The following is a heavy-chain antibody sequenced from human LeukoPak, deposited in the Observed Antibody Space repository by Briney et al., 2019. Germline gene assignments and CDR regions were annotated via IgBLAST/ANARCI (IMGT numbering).Heavy chain of an antibody. CDR3: AKDLRAAAGPYYFGY. V-gene: IGHV3-23*01. Sequence: PGGSLRLSCAASGFTFSSYTMSWLRRAPGKGLEWVSAMSGSGGGTYYADSVKGRFTISRDNSKNTVYLQMNSLRAEDTAVYYCAKDLRAAAGPYYFGYWGQGTLVTVSS. J-gene: IGHJ4*02. CDR2: MSGSGGGT. CDR1: GFTFSSYT. D-gene: IGHD6-13*01.